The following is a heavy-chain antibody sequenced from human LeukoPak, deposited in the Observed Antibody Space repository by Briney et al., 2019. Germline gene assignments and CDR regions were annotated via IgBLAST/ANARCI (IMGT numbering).Heavy chain of an antibody. CDR3: ARDGIYMDV. CDR2: ISGSGGST. V-gene: IGHV3-23*01. J-gene: IGHJ6*03. Sequence: PGGSLRLSCAASRFTFSSYGMSWVRQAPGKGLEWVSAISGSGGSTYYADSVKGRFTISRDNAKNSLYLQMNSLRAEDTAVYYCARDGIYMDVWGKGTTVTVSS. D-gene: IGHD1-26*01. CDR1: RFTFSSYG.